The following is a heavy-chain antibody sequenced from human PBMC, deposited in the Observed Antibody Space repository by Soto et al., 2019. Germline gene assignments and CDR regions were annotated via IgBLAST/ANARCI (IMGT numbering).Heavy chain of an antibody. V-gene: IGHV3-15*01. CDR2: IKSKTDGGTT. D-gene: IGHD2-15*01. CDR3: TTFPVAENWFDP. J-gene: IGHJ5*02. CDR1: GFTLSTYS. Sequence: EVQLVESGGGLVKPGESLRLSCAASGFTLSTYSMNWVRQAPGKGLEWVGRIKSKTDGGTTDYAAPVKGRFTISRDDSKNTLYLQMNSLKTEDTAVYYCTTFPVAENWFDPWGQGTLVTVSS.